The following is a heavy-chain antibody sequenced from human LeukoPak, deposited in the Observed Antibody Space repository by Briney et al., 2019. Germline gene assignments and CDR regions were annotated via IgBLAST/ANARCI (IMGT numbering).Heavy chain of an antibody. CDR3: AREAYYYDSSGYYSGFDP. D-gene: IGHD3-22*01. CDR2: VKQDGSEK. J-gene: IGHJ5*02. Sequence: GGSLRLSCAASGFTFSSYWMSWVRQAPGKGLEWVANVKQDGSEKYYVDSVKGRFTISRDNAKNSLYLQMNSLRAEDTAVYYCAREAYYYDSSGYYSGFDPWGQGTLVTVSS. CDR1: GFTFSSYW. V-gene: IGHV3-7*01.